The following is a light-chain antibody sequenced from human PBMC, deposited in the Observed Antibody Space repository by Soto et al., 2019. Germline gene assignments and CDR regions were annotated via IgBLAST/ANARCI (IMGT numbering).Light chain of an antibody. CDR2: AAS. CDR3: QQYNYWPLT. CDR1: QSINTK. J-gene: IGKJ1*01. Sequence: EIVMTQSPATLSVSPGEGATFSCRASQSINTKIAWYQLKPGQAPRLLIYAASTRAPGIPARFSGSGSGTEFTLTISSLQSEDFAVYYCQQYNYWPLTFGQGTKVDI. V-gene: IGKV3-15*01.